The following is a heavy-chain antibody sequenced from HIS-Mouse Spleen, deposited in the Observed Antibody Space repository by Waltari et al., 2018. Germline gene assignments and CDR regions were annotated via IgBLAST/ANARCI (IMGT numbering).Heavy chain of an antibody. CDR3: ARIAEGYSSGWYAFDY. CDR2: IDWDDDK. CDR1: GFSLSTSGIC. Sequence: QVTLRESGPALVKPTQTLTLPCTFSGFSLSTSGICVSWIRKPPGKALEWLARIDWDDDKYYSTSLKTRLTISKDTSKNQVVLTMTNMDPVDTATYYCARIAEGYSSGWYAFDYWGQGTLVTVSS. D-gene: IGHD6-19*01. J-gene: IGHJ4*02. V-gene: IGHV2-70*15.